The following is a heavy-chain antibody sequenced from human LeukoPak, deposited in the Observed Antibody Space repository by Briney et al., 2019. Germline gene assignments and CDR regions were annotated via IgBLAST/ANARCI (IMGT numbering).Heavy chain of an antibody. CDR3: ARDFHCSSTSCYIGY. J-gene: IGHJ4*02. CDR2: ISAYNGNT. CDR1: GYTFTSYG. Sequence: ASVKVSCKASGYTFTSYGISWVRQAPGQGLEWMGWISAYNGNTNYAQKLQGRVTMTTDTSTSTAYMELRSLRPDDTAVYYCARDFHCSSTSCYIGYWGQGTLVTVSS. V-gene: IGHV1-18*01. D-gene: IGHD2-2*02.